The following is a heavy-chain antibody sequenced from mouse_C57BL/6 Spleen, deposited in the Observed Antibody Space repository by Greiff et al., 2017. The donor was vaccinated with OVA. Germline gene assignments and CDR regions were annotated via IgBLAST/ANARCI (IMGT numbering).Heavy chain of an antibody. CDR2: IDPSDSYT. CDR3: ARSGLLWPYFDY. J-gene: IGHJ2*01. Sequence: QVQLQQPGAELVMPGASVKLSCKASGYTFTSYWMHWVKQRPGQGLEWIGEIDPSDSYTNYNQKFKGKSTLTVDKSSSTAYMQLSSLTSEDSAVYYCARSGLLWPYFDYWGQGTTLTVSS. CDR1: GYTFTSYW. V-gene: IGHV1-69*01. D-gene: IGHD2-1*01.